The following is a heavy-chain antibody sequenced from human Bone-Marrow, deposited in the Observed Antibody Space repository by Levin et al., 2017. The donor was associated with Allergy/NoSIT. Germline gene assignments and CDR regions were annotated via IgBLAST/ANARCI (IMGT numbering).Heavy chain of an antibody. Sequence: PGASVKVSCKASGYTFTSYDINWVRQATGQGLEWMGWMNPNSGNTGYAQKFQGRVTMTRNTSISTAYMELSSLRSEDTAVYYCARGYSGSRDEAFDIWGQGTMVTVSS. V-gene: IGHV1-8*01. CDR1: GYTFTSYD. CDR3: ARGYSGSRDEAFDI. CDR2: MNPNSGNT. J-gene: IGHJ3*02. D-gene: IGHD1-26*01.